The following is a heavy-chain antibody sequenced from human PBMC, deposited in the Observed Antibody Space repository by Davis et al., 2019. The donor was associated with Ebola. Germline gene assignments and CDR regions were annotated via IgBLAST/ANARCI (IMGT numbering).Heavy chain of an antibody. J-gene: IGHJ6*02. V-gene: IGHV4-59*11. CDR3: ARDYSNPYYYGMDV. CDR1: GGSISSHY. Sequence: PSETLSLTCTVSGGSISSHYWSWIRQPPGKGLEWIGYIYYSGSTNYNPSLKSRVTISLDTSKKQFSLKLSSVTAADTAVYYCARDYSNPYYYGMDVWGQGTTVTVSS. CDR2: IYYSGST. D-gene: IGHD2-21*01.